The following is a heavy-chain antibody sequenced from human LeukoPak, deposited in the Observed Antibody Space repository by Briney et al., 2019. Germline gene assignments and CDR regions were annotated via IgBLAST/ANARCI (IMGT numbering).Heavy chain of an antibody. J-gene: IGHJ4*02. D-gene: IGHD5-24*01. CDR3: ARLYLPATRFDY. V-gene: IGHV3-21*01. CDR2: ITSSSSYI. CDR1: GFTFSRYS. Sequence: GGSLRLSCAASGFTFSRYSMTWVRQAPGKGLEWVSSITSSSSYIYYADSVKGRFTISRDNAKNSLYLQMNSLRAEDTAVYYCARLYLPATRFDYWGQGTLVTVSS.